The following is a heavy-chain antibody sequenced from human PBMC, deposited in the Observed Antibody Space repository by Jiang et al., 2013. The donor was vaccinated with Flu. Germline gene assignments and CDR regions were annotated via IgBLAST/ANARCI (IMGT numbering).Heavy chain of an antibody. CDR2: IHYSGST. J-gene: IGHJ4*02. D-gene: IGHD2-21*01. Sequence: PGLVKPSETLSLTCTVSGGSISSHYWNWIRQAPGKGLEWIGYIHYSGSTNYNFSLKSRVTISKDKSKSQFSLKVKSVTSADTAVYYCARARAPEIAANYFDYWGQGTLATVSS. V-gene: IGHV4-59*11. CDR1: GGSISSHY. CDR3: ARARAPEIAANYFDY.